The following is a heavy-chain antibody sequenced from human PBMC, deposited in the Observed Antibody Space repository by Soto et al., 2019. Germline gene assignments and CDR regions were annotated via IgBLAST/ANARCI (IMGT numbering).Heavy chain of an antibody. J-gene: IGHJ4*02. CDR3: AKAGGRVGYCSGGSCYSHFDY. CDR1: GFTFSSYG. CDR2: ISYDGSNK. V-gene: IGHV3-30*18. Sequence: QVQLVESGGGVVQPGRSLRLSCAASGFTFSSYGMHWVRQAPGKGLEWVAVISYDGSNKYYADSVKGRFTISRDNSKNTLYLQMNSLRAEDTAVYYCAKAGGRVGYCSGGSCYSHFDYWGQGTLVTVSS. D-gene: IGHD2-15*01.